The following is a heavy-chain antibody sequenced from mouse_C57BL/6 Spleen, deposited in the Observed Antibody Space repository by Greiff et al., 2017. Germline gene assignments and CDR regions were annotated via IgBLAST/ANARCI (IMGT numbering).Heavy chain of an antibody. J-gene: IGHJ2*01. CDR3: ARRPYYYGSSYVDY. CDR1: GYTFTSYW. CDR2: IDPSDSYT. Sequence: VKLQQPGAELVKPGASVKLSCKASGYTFTSYWMQWVKQRPGQGLEWIGEIDPSDSYTNYNQKFKGKATLTVDTSSSTAYMQLSSLTSEDSAVYYWARRPYYYGSSYVDYWGQGTTLTVSS. D-gene: IGHD1-1*01. V-gene: IGHV1-50*01.